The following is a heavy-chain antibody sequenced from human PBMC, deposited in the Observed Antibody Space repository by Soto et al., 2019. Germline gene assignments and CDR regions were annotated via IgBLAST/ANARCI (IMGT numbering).Heavy chain of an antibody. D-gene: IGHD5-12*01. CDR1: GFTFSSYA. J-gene: IGHJ4*02. CDR2: ISATGGNT. CDR3: AKALQMATILRQFDY. V-gene: IGHV3-23*01. Sequence: GGSLRLSCAVSGFTFSSYAMSWVRQAPGKGLEWVSGISATGGNTYYADSVRGRFTTSRDNSNNTLYLQMNSLRAEDTAVYHCAKALQMATILRQFDYWGQGTLVTVSS.